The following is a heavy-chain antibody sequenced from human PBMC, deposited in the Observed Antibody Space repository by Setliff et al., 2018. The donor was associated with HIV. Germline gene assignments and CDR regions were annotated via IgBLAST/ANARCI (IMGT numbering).Heavy chain of an antibody. Sequence: GGSLRLSCVASGFAFGDEAMNWVRQAPGKGLEWVGFVRSKAYGVTTEYAASVRGRFTISRDDSKSIAYLQMNSLKTEDTAVYYCTAGTVRFYWGQGTLVTVSS. V-gene: IGHV3-49*04. D-gene: IGHD4-4*01. CDR2: VRSKAYGVTT. CDR1: GFAFGDEA. J-gene: IGHJ4*02. CDR3: TAGTVRFY.